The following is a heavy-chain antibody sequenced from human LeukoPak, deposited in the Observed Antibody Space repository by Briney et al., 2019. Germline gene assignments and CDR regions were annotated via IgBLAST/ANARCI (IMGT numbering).Heavy chain of an antibody. V-gene: IGHV3-23*01. CDR2: ISNSGGAT. CDR1: GFTLSSYA. D-gene: IGHD2-2*01. CDR3: AKAPPAATKYYYGMDV. J-gene: IGHJ6*02. Sequence: GGSLRLSCAASGFTLSSYAMSWVRQAPGKGLEWVSAISNSGGATYYADSVKGRFTISRDNSKNTLFLHMNSLRVEDTAVYYCAKAPPAATKYYYGMDVWGQGTTVTVSS.